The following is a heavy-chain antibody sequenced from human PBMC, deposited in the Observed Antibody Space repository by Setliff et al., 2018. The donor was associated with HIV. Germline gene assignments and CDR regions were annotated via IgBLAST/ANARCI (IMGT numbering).Heavy chain of an antibody. D-gene: IGHD3-16*01. CDR1: GLNLTRCD. CDR3: ARDRGDTLGGAYYYYYMDV. J-gene: IGHJ6*03. Sequence: GGSLRLSCAASGLNLTRCDMHWVRQGPGRGPEWLAVLWFDGKNRKYAGSVKGRFTISRDNSKNTLYLQMKGLRADDTAIYYCARDRGDTLGGAYYYYYMDVWAREPWSPSP. V-gene: IGHV3-33*04. CDR2: LWFDGKNR.